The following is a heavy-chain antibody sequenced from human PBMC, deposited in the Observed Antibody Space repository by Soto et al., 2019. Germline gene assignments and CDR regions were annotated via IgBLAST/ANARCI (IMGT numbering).Heavy chain of an antibody. Sequence: EEQLVESGGDLVQPGGSLRLSCAASGFTVSNNYMSWVRQAPGKGLEWVSLIYSGGSTYYAASVKGRFTISRDSSKNTLYLQMNSLRSEDTAMYYCAAYSHKGYWGQGTLVTVSS. V-gene: IGHV3-66*01. CDR3: AAYSHKGY. J-gene: IGHJ4*02. D-gene: IGHD4-4*01. CDR2: IYSGGST. CDR1: GFTVSNNY.